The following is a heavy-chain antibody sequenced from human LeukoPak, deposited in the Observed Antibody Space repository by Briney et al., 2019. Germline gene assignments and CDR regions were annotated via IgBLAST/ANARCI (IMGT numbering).Heavy chain of an antibody. CDR1: GGTFSSYA. CDR3: ARRDTAMDDGDY. CDR2: IIPIFGTA. D-gene: IGHD5-18*01. Sequence: AASVKVSCKASGGTFSSYAISWVRQAPGQGLEWMGGIIPIFGTANYAQKFQGGVTITADESTSTAYMELSSLRSEDTAVYYCARRDTAMDDGDYWGQGTLVTVSS. J-gene: IGHJ4*02. V-gene: IGHV1-69*01.